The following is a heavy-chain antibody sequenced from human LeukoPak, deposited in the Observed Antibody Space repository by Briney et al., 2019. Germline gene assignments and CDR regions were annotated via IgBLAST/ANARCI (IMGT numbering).Heavy chain of an antibody. J-gene: IGHJ4*02. CDR3: ARGGGVVGFDY. D-gene: IGHD3-3*01. CDR2: VYYSGST. CDR1: GGSISNYY. V-gene: IGHV4-59*08. Sequence: SETLSLTCSVSGGSISNYYWRWIRQPPGKGLECLGYVYYSGSTSYNPSLESRVTISVDTSKSQFSLKLSSVTAADTAVYYCARGGGVVGFDYWGQGTLVTVSS.